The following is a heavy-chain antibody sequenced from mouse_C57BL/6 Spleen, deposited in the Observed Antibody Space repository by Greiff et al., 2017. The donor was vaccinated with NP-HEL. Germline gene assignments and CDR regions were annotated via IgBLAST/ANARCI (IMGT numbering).Heavy chain of an antibody. V-gene: IGHV5-4*01. CDR2: ISDGGSYT. CDR3: AREYYYGSSQYYFDY. Sequence: EVKLMESGGGLVKPGGSLKLSCAASGFTFSSYAMSWVRQTPEKRLEWVATISDGGSYTYYPDNVKGRFTISRDNAKNNLYLQMSHLKSEDTAMYYCAREYYYGSSQYYFDYWGQGTTLTVSS. CDR1: GFTFSSYA. D-gene: IGHD1-1*01. J-gene: IGHJ2*01.